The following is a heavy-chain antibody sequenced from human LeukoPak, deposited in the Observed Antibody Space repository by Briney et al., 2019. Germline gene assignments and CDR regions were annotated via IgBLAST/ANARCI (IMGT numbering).Heavy chain of an antibody. D-gene: IGHD2-2*02. J-gene: IGHJ4*02. V-gene: IGHV3-23*01. Sequence: GGSLTLSCAASGFTLSSYAMSGVRQAPGKALVCLSAISGSGGSTYYADSVKGRFTISRDNSKNTLYLQMNSLRAEDTAVYYCAKEAFRYCSSTSCYRGDYWGQGTLVTVSS. CDR2: ISGSGGST. CDR1: GFTLSSYA. CDR3: AKEAFRYCSSTSCYRGDY.